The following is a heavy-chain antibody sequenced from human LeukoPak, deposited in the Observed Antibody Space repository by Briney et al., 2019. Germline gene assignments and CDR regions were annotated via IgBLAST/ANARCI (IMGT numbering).Heavy chain of an antibody. CDR1: GGSISSSSYY. Sequence: SETLSLTCTVSGGSISSSSYYWGWIRQPPGKGLEWIGSIYYSGSTYYNPSLKSRVTISVDTSKNQFSLKLSSVTAADTAVYYCARDRIGYCSGGSCYSGYYYGMDVWGQGATVTVSS. CDR2: IYYSGST. CDR3: ARDRIGYCSGGSCYSGYYYGMDV. V-gene: IGHV4-39*07. J-gene: IGHJ6*02. D-gene: IGHD2-15*01.